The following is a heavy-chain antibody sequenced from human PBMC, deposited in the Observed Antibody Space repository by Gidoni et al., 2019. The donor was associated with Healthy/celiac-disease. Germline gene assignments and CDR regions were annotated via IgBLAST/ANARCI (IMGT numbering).Heavy chain of an antibody. D-gene: IGHD3-22*01. V-gene: IGHV4-31*03. CDR1: GGSSRSGGYY. CDR2: IYYSGST. Sequence: QVKLQETGRGLVKPSQTLSLTCTVSGGSSRSGGYYWSWIRQHPGTGLEWIGYIYYSGSTYYTPSLKSRVTISVDTSKNQFSLKLSSVTAADPAVYYCARPRPNYYDSSGGFDYWGQGPLFTVSS. CDR3: ARPRPNYYDSSGGFDY. J-gene: IGHJ4*02.